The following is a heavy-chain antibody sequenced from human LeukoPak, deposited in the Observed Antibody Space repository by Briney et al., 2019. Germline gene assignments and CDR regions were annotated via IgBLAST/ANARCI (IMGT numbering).Heavy chain of an antibody. Sequence: PSETLSLTCTVSGGSISSYYWSWIRQPAGKGLEWIGRIYSSGSTNYNPSLKSRVTMSVDTSKNQFSLKLSSVTAAETAVYYCARNYDFWSGSKTTTIYYYYYMDVWGKGTTVTVSS. J-gene: IGHJ6*03. V-gene: IGHV4-4*07. CDR3: ARNYDFWSGSKTTTIYYYYYMDV. CDR2: IYSSGST. D-gene: IGHD3-3*01. CDR1: GGSISSYY.